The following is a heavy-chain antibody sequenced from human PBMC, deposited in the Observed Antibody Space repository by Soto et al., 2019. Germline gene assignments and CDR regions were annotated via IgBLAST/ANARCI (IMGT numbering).Heavy chain of an antibody. J-gene: IGHJ6*02. Sequence: ASVKVSCKASGYTFTTYTMHWVRQAPGQRLEWMGWINTANDNTKYSQTFQGRVTITRDTSASTAYMELSSLRFEDTAVYYCAREQDYYYGMDVWGLGTTVTVSS. CDR2: INTANDNT. V-gene: IGHV1-3*04. CDR3: AREQDYYYGMDV. D-gene: IGHD1-1*01. CDR1: GYTFTTYT.